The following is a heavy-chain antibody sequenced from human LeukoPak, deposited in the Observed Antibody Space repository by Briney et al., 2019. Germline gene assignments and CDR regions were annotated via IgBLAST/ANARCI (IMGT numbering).Heavy chain of an antibody. J-gene: IGHJ5*02. CDR3: ARGYSSSWYPGGGFDP. CDR2: VNHSGST. V-gene: IGHV4-34*01. CDR1: GGPLSGYY. D-gene: IGHD6-13*01. Sequence: SETLSLTCAVYGGPLSGYYWSWISQPPGKGLEWIGEVNHSGSTNYNPSLTSRVTISVDTSKNQFSLKLSSVTAADTAVYYCARGYSSSWYPGGGFDPWGQGTLVTVSS.